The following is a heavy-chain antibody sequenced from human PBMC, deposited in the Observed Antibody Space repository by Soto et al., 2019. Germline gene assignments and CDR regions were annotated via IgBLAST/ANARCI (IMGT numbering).Heavy chain of an antibody. J-gene: IGHJ4*02. V-gene: IGHV3-30*03. Sequence: QVQLVESGGGVVQPGRSLRLSCAASGFTFSSYGMHWVRQAPGKGLEWVAVISYDGSNKYYADSVKGRFTISRDNSKNTLYLQINSLRAEATAVYYCAIYSSAWYPLDYWGQGTLVTVSS. D-gene: IGHD6-19*01. CDR2: ISYDGSNK. CDR1: GFTFSSYG. CDR3: AIYSSAWYPLDY.